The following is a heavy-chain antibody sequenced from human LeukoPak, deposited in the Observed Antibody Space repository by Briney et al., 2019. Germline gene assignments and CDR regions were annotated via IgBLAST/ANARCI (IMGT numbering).Heavy chain of an antibody. CDR2: IIPILGRA. D-gene: IGHD5-18*01. V-gene: IGHV1-69*04. Sequence: SVKVSCQASGGTFSSYAISWVRQAPGQGLEWMGRIIPILGRANYAQKFQGRVTITVDISTSTAYMELSRLRSEDTAVYFCARRSSYGYEYYYGMDVWGQGTTVTVSS. CDR1: GGTFSSYA. J-gene: IGHJ6*02. CDR3: ARRSSYGYEYYYGMDV.